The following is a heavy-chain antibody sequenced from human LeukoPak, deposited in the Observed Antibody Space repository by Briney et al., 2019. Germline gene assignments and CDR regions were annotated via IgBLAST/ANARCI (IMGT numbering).Heavy chain of an antibody. J-gene: IGHJ4*02. CDR2: IKQDGSEK. CDR1: GFTFSSYA. Sequence: GGSLRLSCAASGFTFSSYAMSWVRQAPGKGLEWVANIKQDGSEKYYVDSVKGRFTISRDNAKNSLYLQMNSLRAEDTAVFYCARNGTYTDYDPDFDIWGQGTLVTVSS. D-gene: IGHD5-12*01. V-gene: IGHV3-7*04. CDR3: ARNGTYTDYDPDFDI.